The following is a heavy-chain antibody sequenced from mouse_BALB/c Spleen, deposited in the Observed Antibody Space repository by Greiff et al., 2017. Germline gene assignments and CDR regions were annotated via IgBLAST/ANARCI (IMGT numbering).Heavy chain of an antibody. J-gene: IGHJ3*01. CDR1: GYTFTSYW. D-gene: IGHD2-3*01. Sequence: VQLQQPGAELVRPGASVKLSCKASGYTFTSYWINWVKQRPGQGLEWIGNIYPSDSYTNYNQKFKDKATLTVDKSSSTAYMQLSSPTSEDSAVYYCTGGGYYWFAYWGQGTLVTVSA. CDR2: IYPSDSYT. CDR3: TGGGYYWFAY. V-gene: IGHV1-69*02.